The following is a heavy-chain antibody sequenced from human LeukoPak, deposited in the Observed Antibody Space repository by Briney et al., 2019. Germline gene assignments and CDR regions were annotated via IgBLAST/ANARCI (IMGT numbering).Heavy chain of an antibody. J-gene: IGHJ4*02. CDR1: GFSFSTYW. CDR2: IRQDGSEK. V-gene: IGHV3-7*01. CDR3: ARLSAMVRGPEDIYYFEY. Sequence: GGSLRLSCEASGFSFSTYWMSWVRQAPRKGLEWVANIRQDGSEKYYVDSVKGRFTISRDIAKKSLYLQMNSLRAEDTAVYYCARLSAMVRGPEDIYYFEYWGQGTLVTVSS. D-gene: IGHD3-10*01.